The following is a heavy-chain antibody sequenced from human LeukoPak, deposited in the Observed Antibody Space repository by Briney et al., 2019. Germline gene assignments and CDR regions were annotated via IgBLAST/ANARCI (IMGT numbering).Heavy chain of an antibody. V-gene: IGHV3-30*04. CDR1: GFPFSSYA. CDR2: ISYDGSNK. Sequence: GGSLRLSCAASGFPFSSYAVHWVRQAPGKGLEWVAVISYDGSNKYYADSVKGRFTISRDNSKNTLYLQMNSLRAEDTAVYYCARSHDCSGGSCYLGSEDYWGQGSLVTVSS. CDR3: ARSHDCSGGSCYLGSEDY. D-gene: IGHD2-15*01. J-gene: IGHJ4*02.